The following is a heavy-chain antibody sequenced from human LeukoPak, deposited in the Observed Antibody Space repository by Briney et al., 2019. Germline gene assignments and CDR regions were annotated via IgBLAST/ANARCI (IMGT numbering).Heavy chain of an antibody. D-gene: IGHD3-22*01. CDR1: GFTFSIYG. CDR3: ARCPESSGYYYELDS. CDR2: ISYHGSNK. Sequence: PGGSLRLSCAASGFTFSIYGMHWVRQAPGKGLEWVAVISYHGSNKYYADSVKGRFTISRDNSKNTLYLQMNSLRAEDTAVYYCARCPESSGYYYELDSWGQGTTVTVSS. V-gene: IGHV3-30*03. J-gene: IGHJ6*02.